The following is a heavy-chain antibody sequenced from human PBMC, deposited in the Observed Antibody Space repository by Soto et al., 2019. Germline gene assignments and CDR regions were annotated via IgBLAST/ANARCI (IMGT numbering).Heavy chain of an antibody. CDR1: GFTLSDHY. CDR2: TKNKANSYTT. Sequence: GGSLRLSCAGSGFTLSDHYMDWVRQAPGKGLEWVGRTKNKANSYTTEYAASVKGRFTISRDYSRDSVYLQMNSLKTDDTAVYYCTIEGAYPGPDFDYWGQGTLVTVSS. D-gene: IGHD3-16*01. CDR3: TIEGAYPGPDFDY. J-gene: IGHJ4*02. V-gene: IGHV3-72*01.